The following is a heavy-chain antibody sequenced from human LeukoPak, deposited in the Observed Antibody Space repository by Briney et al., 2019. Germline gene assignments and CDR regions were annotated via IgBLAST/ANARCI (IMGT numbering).Heavy chain of an antibody. Sequence: HPGGSLRHSCAASGFTFSDYWMHWVRQVPGKGLVWVSRINTDGRSTIYADSVKGRFTISRDNAKNTLYLQMNSLRGEDTGVYYCGRDESVSGPTTFDFWGQGTLVTVSS. J-gene: IGHJ4*02. CDR3: GRDESVSGPTTFDF. CDR2: INTDGRST. D-gene: IGHD6-19*01. CDR1: GFTFSDYW. V-gene: IGHV3-74*01.